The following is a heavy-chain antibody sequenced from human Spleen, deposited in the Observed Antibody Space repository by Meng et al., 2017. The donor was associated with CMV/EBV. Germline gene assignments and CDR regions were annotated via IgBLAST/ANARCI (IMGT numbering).Heavy chain of an antibody. V-gene: IGHV3-21*01. Sequence: SGFTFSSYSMNWVRQAPGKGLGWVSSISSSSNYIYYADSVKGRFTISRDNAKNSLYLQMNSLRAEDTAVYYCARVPYSGWLYNWFGPWGQGTLVTVSS. CDR2: ISSSSNYI. CDR3: ARVPYSGWLYNWFGP. J-gene: IGHJ5*02. D-gene: IGHD5-12*01. CDR1: GFTFSSYS.